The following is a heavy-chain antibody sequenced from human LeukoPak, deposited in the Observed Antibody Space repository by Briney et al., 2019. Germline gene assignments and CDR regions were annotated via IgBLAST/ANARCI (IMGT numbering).Heavy chain of an antibody. CDR1: GFTFSTNA. J-gene: IGHJ4*02. CDR2: ISGSGGST. D-gene: IGHD3-3*01. Sequence: GGTLRLSCLTSGFTFSTNAMSWVRQAPGKGLEWVSAISGSGGSTYYADSVKGRFTISRDNSKNTLYLQMNSLRAEDTAVYYCAKSASITIFGVVIKGLDYWGQGTLVTVSS. CDR3: AKSASITIFGVVIKGLDY. V-gene: IGHV3-23*01.